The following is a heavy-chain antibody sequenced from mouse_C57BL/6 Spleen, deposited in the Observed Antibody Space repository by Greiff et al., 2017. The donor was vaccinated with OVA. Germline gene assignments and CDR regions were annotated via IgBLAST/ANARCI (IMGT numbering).Heavy chain of an antibody. Sequence: VQLQESGAELVKPGASVKLSCKASGYTFTEYTIHWVKQRPGQGLEWIGWFYPGSGSIKYNEKFKDKATLTADKSSSTVYMELSRLTSEDSAVDFCARHDECYGSSFWYFDVWGTGTTVTVSS. CDR2: FYPGSGSI. V-gene: IGHV1-62-2*01. CDR1: GYTFTEYT. D-gene: IGHD1-1*01. CDR3: ARHDECYGSSFWYFDV. J-gene: IGHJ1*03.